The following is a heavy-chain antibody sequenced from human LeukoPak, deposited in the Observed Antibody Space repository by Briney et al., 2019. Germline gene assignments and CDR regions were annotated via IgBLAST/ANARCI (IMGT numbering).Heavy chain of an antibody. V-gene: IGHV3-53*01. CDR2: IFTGGST. J-gene: IGHJ4*02. Sequence: GGSLRLSCAVSGFTVSRHYMTWVRQAPGKGLQWVSVIFTGGSTYYADSVRGRFTISRDNSKNTLYLQMNSLRAEDTAVYYCARRAGAYSHPYDYWGQGTLVTVSS. CDR3: ARRAGAYSHPYDY. D-gene: IGHD4/OR15-4a*01. CDR1: GFTVSRHY.